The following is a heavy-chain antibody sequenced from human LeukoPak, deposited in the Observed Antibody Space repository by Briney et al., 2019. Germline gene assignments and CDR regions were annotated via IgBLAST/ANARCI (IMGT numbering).Heavy chain of an antibody. D-gene: IGHD1-26*01. CDR1: GGSISSGGYY. CDR2: IYYSGST. CDR3: AGGIVGGGEFHLDY. J-gene: IGHJ4*02. Sequence: SETLSLTCTVSGGSISSGGYYWSWIRQHPGKGLEWIGYIYYSGSTYYNPSLKSRVTISVDTSKNQFSLKLSSVTAADTAVYYCAGGIVGGGEFHLDYWGQGTLVTVSS. V-gene: IGHV4-31*03.